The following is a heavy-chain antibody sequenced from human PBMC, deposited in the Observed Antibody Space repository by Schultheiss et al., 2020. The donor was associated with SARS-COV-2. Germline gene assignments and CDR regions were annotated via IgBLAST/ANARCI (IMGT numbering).Heavy chain of an antibody. D-gene: IGHD6-13*01. CDR3: ALGSSSWFYYYYGMDV. CDR2: INPNSGGT. V-gene: IGHV1-2*02. J-gene: IGHJ6*02. CDR1: GYTFTGYY. Sequence: ASVKVSCKASGYTFTGYYMHWVRQAPGQGLEWMGWINPNSGGTNYAQKFQGRVTMTRDTSISTAYMELSRLRSEDTAVYYCALGSSSWFYYYYGMDVWGQGTTVTVSS.